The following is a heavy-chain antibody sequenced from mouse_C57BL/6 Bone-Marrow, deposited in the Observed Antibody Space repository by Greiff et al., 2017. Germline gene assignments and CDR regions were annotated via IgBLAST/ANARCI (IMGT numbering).Heavy chain of an antibody. V-gene: IGHV14-3*01. CDR2: IDPANGNT. CDR3: ARGEIYNGYDGSNFDY. Sequence: VQLQQSVAELVRPGASVKLSCTASGYNIKNTYMHWVKQRPEQGLEWIGRIDPANGNTKYAPKFQGKATITADTSSNTAYLQLSSLTSEDTAIYYCARGEIYNGYDGSNFDYWGQGTTLTVSS. CDR1: GYNIKNTY. D-gene: IGHD2-2*01. J-gene: IGHJ2*01.